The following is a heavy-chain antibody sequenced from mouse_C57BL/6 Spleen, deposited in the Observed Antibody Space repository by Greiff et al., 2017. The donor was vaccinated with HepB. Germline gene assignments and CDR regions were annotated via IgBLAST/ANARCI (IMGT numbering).Heavy chain of an antibody. CDR2: INPSSGYT. CDR3: AYYSNRYFDV. CDR1: GYTFTSYW. V-gene: IGHV1-7*01. D-gene: IGHD2-5*01. J-gene: IGHJ1*03. Sequence: LVESGAELAKPGASVKLSCKASGYTFTSYWMHWVKQRPGQGLEWIGYINPSSGYTKYNQKFKDKATLTADKSSSTAYMQLSSLTYEDSAVYYCAYYSNRYFDVWGTGTTVTVSS.